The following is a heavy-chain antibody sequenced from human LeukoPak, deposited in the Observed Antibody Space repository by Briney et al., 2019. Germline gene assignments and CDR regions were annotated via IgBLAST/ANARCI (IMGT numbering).Heavy chain of an antibody. CDR3: TRHYGYAYWFDP. CDR1: GASISRHY. V-gene: IGHV4-59*08. Sequence: KPSETLSLTCTVSGASISRHYWSWIRQPPGKGLEWIGYIYYGGSPSYNPSLKSRVTISVDTSKNQFSLRLSSVTAADTAVYYCTRHYGYAYWFDPWGQGTLVTVSS. CDR2: IYYGGSP. J-gene: IGHJ5*02. D-gene: IGHD5-12*01.